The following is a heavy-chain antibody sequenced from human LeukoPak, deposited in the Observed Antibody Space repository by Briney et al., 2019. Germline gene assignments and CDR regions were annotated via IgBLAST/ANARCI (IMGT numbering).Heavy chain of an antibody. CDR1: GFTFSSYW. CDR3: ARRSPTGYFDY. J-gene: IGHJ4*02. V-gene: IGHV3-74*01. CDR2: INSDGSST. Sequence: GGSLRLSCAASGFTFSSYWMHWVRQAPGKGRVWVSRINSDGSSTSYADSVKGRFTISRDNAKNTLYLQMNSLRAEDTAVYYCARRSPTGYFDYWGQGTLVTVSS. D-gene: IGHD4-17*01.